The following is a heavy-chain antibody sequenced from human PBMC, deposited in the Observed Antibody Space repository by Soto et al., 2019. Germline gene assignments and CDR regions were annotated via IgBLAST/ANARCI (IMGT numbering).Heavy chain of an antibody. CDR2: INWDGGST. J-gene: IGHJ3*02. Sequence: AGGSLRLSCAASGFTFDDYGMSWVRQAPGKGLEWVSGINWDGGSTGYADSVKGRFTISRDNAKNTLYLQMNSLRAEDTAVYDWARAPQALSNPGIWGQGTMVTVAS. CDR1: GFTFDDYG. D-gene: IGHD2-8*01. CDR3: ARAPQALSNPGI. V-gene: IGHV3-20*01.